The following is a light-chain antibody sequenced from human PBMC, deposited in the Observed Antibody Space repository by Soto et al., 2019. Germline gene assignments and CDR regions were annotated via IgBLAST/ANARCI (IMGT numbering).Light chain of an antibody. CDR3: QQYNNWPPLT. V-gene: IGKV3-15*01. CDR1: QSVSSN. CDR2: GAA. J-gene: IGKJ4*01. Sequence: EIVMTQSPATLSVSPGERATLSCRASQSVSSNLAWYQQKPGQAPRLLIYGAATMATGIPARFNGSGSGTEFTLTISSLQSEDFAVYYCQQYNNWPPLTFGGGTKVEIK.